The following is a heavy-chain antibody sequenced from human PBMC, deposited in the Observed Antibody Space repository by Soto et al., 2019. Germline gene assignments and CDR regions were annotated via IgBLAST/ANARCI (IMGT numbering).Heavy chain of an antibody. CDR1: GYTFTGYY. Sequence: EASVKVSCKASGYTFTGYYMHWVRQAPGQGLEWMGWINPNSGGTNYAQKFQGWVTMTRDTSISTAYMELSRLRSDDTAVYYCATNLMTAMVIRYYFDYWGQGTLVTVPQ. J-gene: IGHJ4*02. CDR2: INPNSGGT. CDR3: ATNLMTAMVIRYYFDY. V-gene: IGHV1-2*04. D-gene: IGHD5-18*01.